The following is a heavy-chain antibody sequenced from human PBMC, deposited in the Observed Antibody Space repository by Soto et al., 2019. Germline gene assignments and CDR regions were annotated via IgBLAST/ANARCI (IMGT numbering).Heavy chain of an antibody. CDR3: AKDLLSTWSPSDY. J-gene: IGHJ4*02. D-gene: IGHD2-15*01. V-gene: IGHV3-23*01. CDR1: GFTFSSYA. CDR2: ISGSGGST. Sequence: EVQLLESGGGLVQPGGSLRLSCAASGFTFSSYAMSWVRQAPGKGLEWVSAISGSGGSTYYADSVKGRFTISRDNSKNTLYLQMISLRAEDTAVYYCAKDLLSTWSPSDYWGQGTLVTVSS.